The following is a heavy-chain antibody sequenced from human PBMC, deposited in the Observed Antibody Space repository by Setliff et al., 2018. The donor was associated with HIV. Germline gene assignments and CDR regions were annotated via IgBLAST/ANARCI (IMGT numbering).Heavy chain of an antibody. J-gene: IGHJ4*02. V-gene: IGHV2-5*02. CDR3: AHRRVGNYDSSGNYHSYFDY. Sequence: SGPTLVNPTETLTLTCTFSGFSLTTIRVAVGWIRQPPGKAPEWLGFIYWDDDKRYSPSLKTRITITKDTSKNRVVLTMARMDPVDTATYYCAHRRVGNYDSSGNYHSYFDYWGQGILVTVSS. CDR2: IYWDDDK. D-gene: IGHD3-22*01. CDR1: GFSLTTIRVA.